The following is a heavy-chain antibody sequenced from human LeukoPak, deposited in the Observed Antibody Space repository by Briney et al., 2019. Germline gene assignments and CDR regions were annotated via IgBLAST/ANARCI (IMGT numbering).Heavy chain of an antibody. CDR2: IHYTGRT. CDR1: GGSISGYY. CDR3: ARQTDHGDSTH. J-gene: IGHJ4*02. V-gene: IGHV4-59*08. D-gene: IGHD4-17*01. Sequence: SETLSLTCIVSGGSISGYYWTWIRQPPGKGLQWIGYIHYTGRTRYNPSLQSRVTISVDASKSQVSLKVTSVTAEDTAVYYCARQTDHGDSTHWGQGALVTVSS.